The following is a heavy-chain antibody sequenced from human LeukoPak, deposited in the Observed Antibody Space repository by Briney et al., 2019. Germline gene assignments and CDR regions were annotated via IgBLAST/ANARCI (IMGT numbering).Heavy chain of an antibody. Sequence: ASVKVSCKASGYTFTSYYMHWVRQAPGQGLEWMGIINPSGGSTSYAQKFQGRVTMTRDTSISTAYMELSRLRSDDTAVYYCARDSPHYDFWSGYYMDWGQGTLVTVSS. D-gene: IGHD3-3*01. CDR1: GYTFTSYY. CDR3: ARDSPHYDFWSGYYMD. J-gene: IGHJ4*02. V-gene: IGHV1-46*01. CDR2: INPSGGST.